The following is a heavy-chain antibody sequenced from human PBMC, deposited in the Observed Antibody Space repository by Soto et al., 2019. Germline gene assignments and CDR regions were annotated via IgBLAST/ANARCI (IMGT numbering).Heavy chain of an antibody. J-gene: IGHJ4*02. CDR3: ARGARPISSFDY. CDR1: GGSFSGHY. V-gene: IGHV4-34*01. CDR2: INHSGST. D-gene: IGHD6-6*01. Sequence: SETLSLTCAVYGGSFSGHYWSWIRQPPGKGLEWIGEINHSGSTNYNPSLKSRVTISVDTSKNQFSLKLSSVTAADTAVYYCARGARPISSFDYWGQGTLVTVSS.